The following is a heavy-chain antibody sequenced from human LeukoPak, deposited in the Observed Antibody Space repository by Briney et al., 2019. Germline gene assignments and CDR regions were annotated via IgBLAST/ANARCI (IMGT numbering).Heavy chain of an antibody. CDR2: IRQDGSEK. V-gene: IGHV3-7*01. Sequence: PGGSLRLSCAASGFTFSSYWMMWLRQAPGKGLEWVANIRQDGSEKNYVDSVKGRFTISRDNAKISLYLQMNSMRAEDTAAYYCAKDRKVETGDPRFDYWGQGTLVTVSS. D-gene: IGHD7-27*01. J-gene: IGHJ4*02. CDR1: GFTFSSYW. CDR3: AKDRKVETGDPRFDY.